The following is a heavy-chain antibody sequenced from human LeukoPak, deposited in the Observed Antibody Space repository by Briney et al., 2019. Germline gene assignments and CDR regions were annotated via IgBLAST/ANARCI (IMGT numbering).Heavy chain of an antibody. V-gene: IGHV4-30-4*01. CDR2: IYYSGST. D-gene: IGHD3-9*01. CDR3: ARQTYYDISYGMDV. CDR1: GGSISSGDYY. J-gene: IGHJ6*02. Sequence: KSSETLSLTCTVSGGSISSGDYYWSWIRQPPGKGLEWIGYIYYSGSTYYNPSLKSRVTISVDTSKNQFSLKLSSVTAADTAVYYCARQTYYDISYGMDVWGQGTTVTVSS.